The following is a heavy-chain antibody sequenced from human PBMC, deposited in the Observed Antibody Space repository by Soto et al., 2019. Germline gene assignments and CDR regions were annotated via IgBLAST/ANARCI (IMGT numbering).Heavy chain of an antibody. D-gene: IGHD3-22*01. J-gene: IGHJ5*02. CDR2: IDWDDNT. Sequence: GSGPTLVNPTQTLTLTCTFSGFSLTTNGMCLSWIRQPPGKALEWLALIDWDDNTYYSTSLNNRLTLSKDTSKNQVVLLVRHMGPVDTATYYCARIPCGNYYTENFYDPWGQGIQVTVSS. CDR3: ARIPCGNYYTENFYDP. CDR1: GFSLTTNGMC. V-gene: IGHV2-70*01.